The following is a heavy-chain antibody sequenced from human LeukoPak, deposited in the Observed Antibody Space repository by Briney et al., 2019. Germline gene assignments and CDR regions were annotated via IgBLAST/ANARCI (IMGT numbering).Heavy chain of an antibody. V-gene: IGHV4-39*01. Sequence: PSETLSLTCTVSGGSISSGDYYWGWIRQPPGKGLEWIGSIYYSGSTYYNPSLKSRVTISVDTSKNQFSLKLSSVTAADTAVYYCARPGFGFDRLTYSSGWFGWGQGTLVTVSS. J-gene: IGHJ4*02. D-gene: IGHD6-19*01. CDR1: GGSISSGDYY. CDR3: ARPGFGFDRLTYSSGWFG. CDR2: IYYSGST.